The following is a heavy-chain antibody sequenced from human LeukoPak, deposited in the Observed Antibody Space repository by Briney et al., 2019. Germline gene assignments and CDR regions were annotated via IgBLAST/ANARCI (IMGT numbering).Heavy chain of an antibody. Sequence: GGSLRLSCAASGFTVSSNYMSWVRQAPGKGLEWVSVIYSGGSTYYADSVKGRFTISRDNSKNTLYLQMNSLRAEDTAVYYCARENVYYDSSDYYPRFDYWGQGTLVTVSS. J-gene: IGHJ4*02. CDR2: IYSGGST. D-gene: IGHD3-22*01. V-gene: IGHV3-53*01. CDR3: ARENVYYDSSDYYPRFDY. CDR1: GFTVSSNY.